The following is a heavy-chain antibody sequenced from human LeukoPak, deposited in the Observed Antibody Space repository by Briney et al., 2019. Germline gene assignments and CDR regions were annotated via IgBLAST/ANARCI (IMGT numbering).Heavy chain of an antibody. J-gene: IGHJ4*02. D-gene: IGHD6-6*01. CDR1: GGSISSGASD. CDR2: INHSGST. V-gene: IGHV4-30-4*02. Sequence: SETLSLTCTVSGGSISSGASDWGWIRQHPKRGLEWVGYINHSGSTYYNPSLGSRVTISVDTSKNQFSLKLSSVTAADTAVYYCARDAGGEYSSSQWWDYWGQGTLVTVSS. CDR3: ARDAGGEYSSSQWWDY.